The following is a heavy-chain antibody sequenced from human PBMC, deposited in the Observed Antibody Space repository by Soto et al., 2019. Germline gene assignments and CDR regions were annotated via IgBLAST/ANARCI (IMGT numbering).Heavy chain of an antibody. CDR2: IIPVFGTA. J-gene: IGHJ6*02. V-gene: IGHV1-69*12. Sequence: QVQLVQSGAEVKKPGSSVKVSCKASGGSLSNYGISWVRQAPGQGLEWMGGIIPVFGTAKYAQKFQGRVTITADESTSILYMDVTSLRSEDTALYYCARGDATKIVVTTYYGLDVWCQGTTVTVSS. CDR1: GGSLSNYG. D-gene: IGHD4-17*01. CDR3: ARGDATKIVVTTYYGLDV.